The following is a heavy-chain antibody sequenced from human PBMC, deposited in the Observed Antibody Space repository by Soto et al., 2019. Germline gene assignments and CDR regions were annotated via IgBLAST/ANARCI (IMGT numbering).Heavy chain of an antibody. V-gene: IGHV1-18*01. D-gene: IGHD3-16*01. CDR3: VMVDNYVTPTPQDG. J-gene: IGHJ6*02. Sequence: QVQLVQSGDEVKKPGASVKVSCKASGYIFVNYGIAWVRQAPGQGLEWMGWISPYTGNTHSATQVQGRLTMTADTPTSTAYMDLGSLTSDDTAVYYCVMVDNYVTPTPQDGWGQGTTVTVSS. CDR2: ISPYTGNT. CDR1: GYIFVNYG.